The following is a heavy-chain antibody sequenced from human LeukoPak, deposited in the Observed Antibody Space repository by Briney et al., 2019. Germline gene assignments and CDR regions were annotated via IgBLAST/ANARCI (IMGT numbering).Heavy chain of an antibody. Sequence: SQTLSLTCAISGDSVSSNSAAWNWIRQSPSRGLEWLGRTYYRSKWYNDYAVSVKSRITINPDTSKNQFSLQLNSVTPEDTAVYYCARKANCSGTSCFQYYFYHMDVWGQGTTVTVSS. J-gene: IGHJ6*02. CDR2: TYYRSKWYN. V-gene: IGHV6-1*01. CDR3: ARKANCSGTSCFQYYFYHMDV. D-gene: IGHD2-2*01. CDR1: GDSVSSNSAA.